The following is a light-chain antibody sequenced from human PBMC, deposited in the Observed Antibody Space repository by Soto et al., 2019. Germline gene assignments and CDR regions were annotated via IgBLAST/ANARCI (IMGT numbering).Light chain of an antibody. V-gene: IGKV3-15*01. J-gene: IGKJ5*01. Sequence: IGLAHSPSALRRAPWESATRSCRASQSVSSDLAWYQQKPGQAPRLLIYYTSTRATGFPARFSGGGSGTQITFAISRLLSADPVFCYWRQHAQWPITFGQGTRLEIK. CDR2: YTS. CDR1: QSVSSD. CDR3: RQHAQWPIT.